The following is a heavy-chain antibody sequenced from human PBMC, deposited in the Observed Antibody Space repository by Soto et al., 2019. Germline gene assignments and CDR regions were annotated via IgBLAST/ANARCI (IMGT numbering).Heavy chain of an antibody. CDR2: ISSSSSYI. D-gene: IGHD6-13*01. J-gene: IGHJ3*02. CDR3: ARDTSIAAAGGAFDI. V-gene: IGHV3-21*01. Sequence: VQLVESGGGLVKPGGSLRLSCAASGFTFSSYSMNWVRQAPGKGLEWVSSISSSSSYIYYADSVKGRFTISRDNAKNSLYLQMNSLRAEDTAVYYCARDTSIAAAGGAFDIWGQGTMVTVSS. CDR1: GFTFSSYS.